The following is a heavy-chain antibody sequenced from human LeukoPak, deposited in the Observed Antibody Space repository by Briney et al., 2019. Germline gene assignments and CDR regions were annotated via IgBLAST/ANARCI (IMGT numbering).Heavy chain of an antibody. CDR2: INPNSGGT. V-gene: IGHV1-2*02. J-gene: IGHJ5*02. CDR3: ARVLRGIAAAGTRWFDP. D-gene: IGHD6-13*01. CDR1: GYTFTGYY. Sequence: ASVKVSCKASGYTFTGYYMHWVRQAPGQGLEWMGWINPNSGGTNYAQKFQGRVTMIRDTSISTAYMELSRLRSDDTAVYYCARVLRGIAAAGTRWFDPWGQGTLVTVSS.